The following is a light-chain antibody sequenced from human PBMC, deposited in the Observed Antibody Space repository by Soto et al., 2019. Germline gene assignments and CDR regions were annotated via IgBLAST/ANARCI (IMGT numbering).Light chain of an antibody. CDR1: GTNIGAAYD. CDR3: YSYTSSRNWV. J-gene: IGLJ3*02. CDR2: ETT. V-gene: IGLV1-40*01. Sequence: QSVLTQPPSVSGAPGQRVTISCSGGGTNIGAAYDVQWYQQLPGTAPKLLIYETTNRPSGVPDRFSGSRSGSSASLAITGLRAEDEADYYCYSYTSSRNWVFGGGTKLTVL.